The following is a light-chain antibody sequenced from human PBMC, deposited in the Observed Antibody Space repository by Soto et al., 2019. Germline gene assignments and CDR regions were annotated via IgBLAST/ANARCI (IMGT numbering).Light chain of an antibody. CDR2: DAS. CDR1: QSISSW. Sequence: EIELTRAPYSKSASLGDRRTIKSQASQSISSWLAWYQQKPGKAPKLLIYDASSLESGVTSRFSGSGSGTEFTLTISSLQPDDFATYYCQQYNSYPWTFGHGTKVDIK. V-gene: IGKV1-5*01. CDR3: QQYNSYPWT. J-gene: IGKJ1*01.